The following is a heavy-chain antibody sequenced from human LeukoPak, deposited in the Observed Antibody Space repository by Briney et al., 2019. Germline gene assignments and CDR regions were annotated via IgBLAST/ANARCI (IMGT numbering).Heavy chain of an antibody. D-gene: IGHD2-2*01. V-gene: IGHV6-1*01. J-gene: IGHJ5*02. Sequence: SQTLSLTCAISGDSVSSNGVTWNWIRQSPSRGLEWLGRTYYRSTWYNDYAVSVRGRITVNPDTSKNQFSLHLNSVTPEDTAVYYCARRLTQYDCFDPWGQGILVTVSS. CDR3: ARRLTQYDCFDP. CDR1: GDSVSSNGVT. CDR2: TYYRSTWYN.